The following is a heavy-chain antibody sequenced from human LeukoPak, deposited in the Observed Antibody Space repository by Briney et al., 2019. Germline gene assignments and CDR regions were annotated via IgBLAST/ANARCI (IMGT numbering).Heavy chain of an antibody. J-gene: IGHJ3*02. CDR1: GFTFSSYW. CDR3: ARDSPWTYYDILTGYYNVNAFDI. D-gene: IGHD3-9*01. CDR2: IKQDGSEK. Sequence: GGSLRLSCAASGFTFSSYWMSWDRQAPGKGLEWVANIKQDGSEKYYVDSVKGRFTISRDNAKNSLYLQMNSLRAEDTAVYYCARDSPWTYYDILTGYYNVNAFDIWGQGTMVTVSS. V-gene: IGHV3-7*03.